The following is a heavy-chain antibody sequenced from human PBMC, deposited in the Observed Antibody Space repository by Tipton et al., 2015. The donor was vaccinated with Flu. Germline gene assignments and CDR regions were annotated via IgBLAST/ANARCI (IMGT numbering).Heavy chain of an antibody. CDR3: ATVNGYHQGRSWYFDL. CDR1: GFILSNFW. J-gene: IGHJ2*01. V-gene: IGHV3-7*01. Sequence: SLRFSCAASGFILSNFWMSWVRQAPGKGLEWVANINQGGSEKYSVDSVKGRFTITRDNANNSLYLQMHSLRAEDTAVYYCATVNGYHQGRSWYFDLWGRGTLVTVSS. CDR2: INQGGSEK. D-gene: IGHD5-24*01.